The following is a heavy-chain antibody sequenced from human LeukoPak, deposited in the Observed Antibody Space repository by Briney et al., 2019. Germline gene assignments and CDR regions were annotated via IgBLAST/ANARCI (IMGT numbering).Heavy chain of an antibody. Sequence: SETLSLTCTVSGGSISSSSYYWGWIRQPPGKGLEWIGSIYHSGSTYYNPSLKSRFTISVVTSKNQFSLNLSSVTAADTAVYYCARLITAFQAFDAWGQGTLVTVSS. V-gene: IGHV4-39*01. D-gene: IGHD3-16*01. CDR1: GGSISSSSYY. CDR3: ARLITAFQAFDA. J-gene: IGHJ4*02. CDR2: IYHSGST.